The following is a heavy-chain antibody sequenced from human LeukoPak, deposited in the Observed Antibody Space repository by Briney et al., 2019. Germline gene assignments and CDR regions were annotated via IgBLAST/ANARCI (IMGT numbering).Heavy chain of an antibody. CDR2: IYYSGST. D-gene: IGHD1-1*01. CDR1: GGSISSSSYY. Sequence: SETLSLTCTVSGGSISSSSYYWGWIRQPPGKGLEWIESIYYSGSTYYNPSLKSRVTISVDTSKNQFSLKLSSVTAADTAVYYCARCMKGSNAVDYWGQGTLVTVSS. CDR3: ARCMKGSNAVDY. V-gene: IGHV4-39*01. J-gene: IGHJ4*02.